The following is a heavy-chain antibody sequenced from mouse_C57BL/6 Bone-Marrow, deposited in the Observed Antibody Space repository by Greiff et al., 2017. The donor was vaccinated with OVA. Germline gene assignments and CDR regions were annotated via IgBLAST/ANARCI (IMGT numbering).Heavy chain of an antibody. J-gene: IGHJ4*01. CDR3: ARTYGSGYYAMDY. CDR1: GFTFSDYY. Sequence: EVKLQESGGGLVQPGGSLKLSCAASGFTFSDYYMYWVRQTPEKRLEWVAYISNGGGSTYYPDTVKGRFTISRDNAKNTLYLQMSRLKSEDTAMYYCARTYGSGYYAMDYWGQGTSVTVSS. D-gene: IGHD1-1*01. V-gene: IGHV5-12*01. CDR2: ISNGGGST.